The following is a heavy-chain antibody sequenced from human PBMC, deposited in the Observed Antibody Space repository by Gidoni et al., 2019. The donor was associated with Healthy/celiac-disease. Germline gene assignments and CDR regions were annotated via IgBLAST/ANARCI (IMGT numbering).Heavy chain of an antibody. D-gene: IGHD3-16*02. CDR2: IYTSGST. CDR1: GGPISSYY. CDR3: ARDYYVWGSYRIDGMDV. Sequence: VQLQESGPGLVKPSETLSPTCTVFGGPISSYYWSWIRQPAGKGLEWIGRIYTSGSTNYNPSLKSRVTMSVDTSKNQFSLKLSSVTAADTAVYYCARDYYVWGSYRIDGMDVWGQGTTVTVSS. J-gene: IGHJ6*02. V-gene: IGHV4-4*07.